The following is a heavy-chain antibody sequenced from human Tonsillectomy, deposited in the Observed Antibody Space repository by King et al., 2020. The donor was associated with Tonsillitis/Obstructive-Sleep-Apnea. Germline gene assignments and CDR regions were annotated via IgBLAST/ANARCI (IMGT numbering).Heavy chain of an antibody. CDR1: GYTFTSYG. V-gene: IGHV1-18*01. CDR3: AREWSDDFWSGYPQNYFDF. D-gene: IGHD3-3*01. Sequence: QLVQSGAEVKKPGASVKVSCKASGYTFTSYGISWVRQAPGQGLEWMGWISTYNGNTNYEQKLQGRVTMTTDTSTSTAYMELRSLRSDDTAVYSCAREWSDDFWSGYPQNYFDFWGQGTLVTVSS. CDR2: ISTYNGNT. J-gene: IGHJ4*02.